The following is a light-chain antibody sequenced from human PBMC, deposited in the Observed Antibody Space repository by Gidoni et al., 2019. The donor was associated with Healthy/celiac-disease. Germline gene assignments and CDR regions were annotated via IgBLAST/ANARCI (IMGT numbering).Light chain of an antibody. CDR1: QSISSY. Sequence: IQMTPYPSSLSAAVGDRVTITCRASQSISSYLNWDQQKPGKAPKLLIYAASSLQSGVPSRFSGRGSGTDFTLTISRLQPEDFATYYCQQSYSTSWTFGQGTKVEIK. V-gene: IGKV1-39*01. J-gene: IGKJ1*01. CDR2: AAS. CDR3: QQSYSTSWT.